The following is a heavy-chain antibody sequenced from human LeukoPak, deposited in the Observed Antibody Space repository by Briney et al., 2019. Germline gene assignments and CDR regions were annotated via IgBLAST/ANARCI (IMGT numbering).Heavy chain of an antibody. CDR3: AIHPDILVERWFDP. Sequence: SESLSLTCTVSGGSISSSSYYWGRIRQPPGKGLEWIGSIYYSGSTYYNPSVKSRVTRSVDTSKNKYSLEVSSLTAAESVVYFCAIHPDILVERWFDPWGQGTLVTVSS. CDR1: GGSISSSSYY. J-gene: IGHJ5*02. V-gene: IGHV4-39*01. CDR2: IYYSGST. D-gene: IGHD2-2*01.